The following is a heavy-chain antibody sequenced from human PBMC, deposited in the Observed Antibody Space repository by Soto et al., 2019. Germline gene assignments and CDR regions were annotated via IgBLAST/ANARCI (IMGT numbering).Heavy chain of an antibody. CDR2: IIPIFGTA. V-gene: IGHV1-69*13. CDR1: GGTFSSYA. D-gene: IGHD2-8*01. Sequence: GASVKVSCKASGGTFSSYAISWVRQAPGQGLEWMGGIIPIFGTADYAQKFQGRVTITADESTSTAYMELSSLRSEDTAVYYCAVPVLNYYYGMDVWGQGTTVTVSS. J-gene: IGHJ6*02. CDR3: AVPVLNYYYGMDV.